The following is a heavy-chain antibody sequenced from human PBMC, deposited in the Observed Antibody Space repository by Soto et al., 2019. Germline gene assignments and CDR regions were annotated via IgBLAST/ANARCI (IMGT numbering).Heavy chain of an antibody. J-gene: IGHJ6*04. Sequence: QVQLVESGGGVVQPGRSLRLSCAASGFTFSSYGMHWVRQAPGKGLEWVAVISYDGSNKYYADSVKGRFTISRDNSKHTLYLQMNSPGAEDRVVYYCAKDVSYYFNVFWGGYYAGRAVGGKGTTATVPS. V-gene: IGHV3-30*18. CDR3: AKDVSYYFNVFWGGYYAGRAV. CDR2: ISYDGSNK. D-gene: IGHD3-3*01. CDR1: GFTFSSYG.